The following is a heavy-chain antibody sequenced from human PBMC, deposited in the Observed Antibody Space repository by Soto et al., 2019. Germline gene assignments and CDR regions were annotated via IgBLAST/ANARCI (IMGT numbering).Heavy chain of an antibody. J-gene: IGHJ4*02. D-gene: IGHD1-26*01. CDR1: GFTVSDYY. CDR3: ARRGITGATKAYYFDY. V-gene: IGHV3-7*01. CDR2: IKQDGSEK. Sequence: GGSLRLSCAASGFTVSDYYMSWVRQAPGKGLEWVANIKQDGSEKYYVDSVKGRFTISRDNAKNSLYLQMNSLRAEDTAVYYCARRGITGATKAYYFDYWGQGTLVTVSS.